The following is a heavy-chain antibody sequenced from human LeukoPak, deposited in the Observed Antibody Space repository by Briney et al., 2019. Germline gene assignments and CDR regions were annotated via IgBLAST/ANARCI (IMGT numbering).Heavy chain of an antibody. CDR3: ARATWKQLINAFDI. D-gene: IGHD6-6*01. CDR2: ISWNGVST. J-gene: IGHJ3*02. CDR1: GFTFDDYT. V-gene: IGHV3-43*01. Sequence: GGSLRLSCTVSGFTFDDYTMHWVRQAPGKGLEWVSLISWNGVSTYYGDSVKGRFTISRDNSKNSLYLQMNSLRAEDTALYHCARATWKQLINAFDIWGQGTMVTVSS.